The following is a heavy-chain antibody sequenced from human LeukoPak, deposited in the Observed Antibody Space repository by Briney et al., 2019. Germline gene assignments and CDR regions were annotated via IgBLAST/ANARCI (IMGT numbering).Heavy chain of an antibody. CDR1: GYSISSGYY. D-gene: IGHD3-10*01. Sequence: SETLSLTCTVSGYSISSGYYWGWIRPPPGKGLEWIGSIYHSGSTYYNPSLKSRVTISVDTSKNQFSLKLSSVTAADTAVYYCARGYGSGNWFDPWGQGTLVTVSS. CDR2: IYHSGST. CDR3: ARGYGSGNWFDP. V-gene: IGHV4-38-2*02. J-gene: IGHJ5*02.